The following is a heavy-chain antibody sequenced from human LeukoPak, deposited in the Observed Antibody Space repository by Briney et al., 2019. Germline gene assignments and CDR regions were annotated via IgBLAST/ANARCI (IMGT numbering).Heavy chain of an antibody. D-gene: IGHD2-21*01. CDR1: GFTFSSYA. J-gene: IGHJ5*02. CDR2: ISSNGGST. Sequence: QTGGSLRLSCAASGFTFSSYATHWVRQAPGKGLEYVSAISSNGGSTYYANSVKGRFTISRDNSKNTLYLQMGSLRAEDMAVYYCARGVYCGGDCSDPWGQGTLVTVSS. V-gene: IGHV3-64*01. CDR3: ARGVYCGGDCSDP.